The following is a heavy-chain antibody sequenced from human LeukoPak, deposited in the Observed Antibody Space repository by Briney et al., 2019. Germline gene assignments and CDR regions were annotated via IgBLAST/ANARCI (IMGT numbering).Heavy chain of an antibody. Sequence: SETLSLTCTVSGGSISGYYWSWIRQPPGKGLEWIGYIYYSGSTNYNPSLKSRVTISVDTSKNQFSLKLSSVTAADTAVYYCARRGTPFDYWGQGTLVTVSS. D-gene: IGHD1-14*01. J-gene: IGHJ4*02. CDR1: GGSISGYY. V-gene: IGHV4-59*08. CDR2: IYYSGST. CDR3: ARRGTPFDY.